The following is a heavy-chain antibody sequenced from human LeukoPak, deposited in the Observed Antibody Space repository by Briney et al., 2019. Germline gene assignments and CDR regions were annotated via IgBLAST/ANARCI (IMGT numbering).Heavy chain of an antibody. CDR2: ISYDGSNK. Sequence: GGSLRLSCAASGFTFSSYAMHWVRQAPGKGLEWVAVISYDGSNKYYADSVKGRFTISRDNSKNTLYLQMNSLRAEDTAVYYCAKVLPSIAVAGLLDYWGQGTLVTVSS. V-gene: IGHV3-30*04. D-gene: IGHD6-19*01. CDR3: AKVLPSIAVAGLLDY. CDR1: GFTFSSYA. J-gene: IGHJ4*02.